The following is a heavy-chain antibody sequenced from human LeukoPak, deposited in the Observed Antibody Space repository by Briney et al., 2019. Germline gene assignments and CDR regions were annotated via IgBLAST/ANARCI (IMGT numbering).Heavy chain of an antibody. D-gene: IGHD1-26*01. J-gene: IGHJ4*02. Sequence: ASVKVSCKASGYTFTSYDINWVRQATGQGLEWMGWMNPNSGNTGYAQKFQGRVTITRNTSISTAYMELSSLRSEDTAVYFCTRGASVGPDYWGQGTLVTVSS. CDR1: GYTFTSYD. CDR3: TRGASVGPDY. V-gene: IGHV1-8*03. CDR2: MNPNSGNT.